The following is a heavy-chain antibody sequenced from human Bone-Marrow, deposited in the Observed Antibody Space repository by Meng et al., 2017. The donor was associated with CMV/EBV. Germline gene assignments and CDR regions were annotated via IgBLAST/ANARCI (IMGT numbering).Heavy chain of an antibody. D-gene: IGHD5-12*01. Sequence: SLKISCAASGFTFDDYTMHWVRQAPGKGLEWVSSISWNSNTIGYADSVKGRFAISRDNAKNSLYLQMNSLRAEDTAVYYCAGVDIVATSFDYWGQGTLVTVSS. V-gene: IGHV3-9*01. CDR3: AGVDIVATSFDY. CDR1: GFTFDDYT. CDR2: ISWNSNTI. J-gene: IGHJ4*02.